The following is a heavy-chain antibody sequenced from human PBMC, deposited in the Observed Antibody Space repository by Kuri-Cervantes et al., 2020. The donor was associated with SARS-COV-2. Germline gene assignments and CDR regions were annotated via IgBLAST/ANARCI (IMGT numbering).Heavy chain of an antibody. CDR1: GGSISSGSYY. CDR3: ARVLPEITIFGVVRTRAYYFDY. V-gene: IGHV4-61*09. Sequence: LRLTCTVSGGSISSGSYYWSWIRQPAGKGLEWIGYIYTSGSTNYNPSLKSRVTISVDTSKNQFSLKLSSVTAADTAVYYCARVLPEITIFGVVRTRAYYFDYWGQGTLVTVSS. CDR2: IYTSGST. D-gene: IGHD3-3*01. J-gene: IGHJ4*02.